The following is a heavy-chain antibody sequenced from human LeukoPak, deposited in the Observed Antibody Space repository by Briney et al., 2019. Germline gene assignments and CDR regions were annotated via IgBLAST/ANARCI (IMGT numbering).Heavy chain of an antibody. Sequence: GGSLRLSCAAPGFTISGHDMGWVRQAPGKGLEWVSTISRSGGDTYYADSVRGRFTISRDNSKNMLYLQMNNLRVDDTAVYYCARHWVWGQGTLVTVSS. CDR3: ARHWV. V-gene: IGHV3-23*01. J-gene: IGHJ4*02. D-gene: IGHD7-27*01. CDR2: ISRSGGDT. CDR1: GFTISGHD.